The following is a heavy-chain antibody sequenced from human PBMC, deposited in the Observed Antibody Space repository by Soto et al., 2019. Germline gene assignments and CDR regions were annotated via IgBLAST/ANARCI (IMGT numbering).Heavy chain of an antibody. V-gene: IGHV3-30*18. J-gene: IGHJ4*02. CDR2: ISNDGNNK. Sequence: QVQLVESGGGVVQPGRSLRLSYAASGFTFSINDMHWVRQAPGRGLEWVAVISNDGNNKYYADSVKGRFTLSRDNSKNMVYMQMDSLRVEDTAVYYCAKDHQTYNWDYLFDSWGPGTLVTVSS. CDR1: GFTFSIND. D-gene: IGHD1-7*01. CDR3: AKDHQTYNWDYLFDS.